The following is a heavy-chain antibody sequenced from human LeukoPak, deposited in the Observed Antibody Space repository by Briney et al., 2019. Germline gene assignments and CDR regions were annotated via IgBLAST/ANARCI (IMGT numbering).Heavy chain of an antibody. V-gene: IGHV3-11*01. J-gene: IGHJ4*02. CDR3: AKSGLNRFDY. D-gene: IGHD2-15*01. CDR1: GFTFSDYY. CDR2: ISGSGRTF. Sequence: GGSLRLSCAASGFTFSDYYMSWIRQAPGKGLEWVSYISGSGRTFHYADSVKGRFTISRDNSKNTLYLQMNSLRAEDTAVYYCAKSGLNRFDYWGQGTLVTVSS.